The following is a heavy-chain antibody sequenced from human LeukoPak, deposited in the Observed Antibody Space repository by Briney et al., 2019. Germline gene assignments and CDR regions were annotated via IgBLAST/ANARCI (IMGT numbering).Heavy chain of an antibody. J-gene: IGHJ4*02. Sequence: ASVKVSCKASGYTFTDYGINWVRQAPGQGLEWMGWISGYNGDTKYAQRLQGRVTMTTDTSTSTAYMKLRSLRSDDTAVYYCARKAYGDYAQNDYWGQGTLVTVSS. V-gene: IGHV1-18*01. CDR1: GYTFTDYG. CDR3: ARKAYGDYAQNDY. D-gene: IGHD4-17*01. CDR2: ISGYNGDT.